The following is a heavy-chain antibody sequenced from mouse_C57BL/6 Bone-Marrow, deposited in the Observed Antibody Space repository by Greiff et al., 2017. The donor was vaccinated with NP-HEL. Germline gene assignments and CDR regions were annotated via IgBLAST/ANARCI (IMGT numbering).Heavy chain of an antibody. CDR1: GYTFTDYY. Sequence: EVQLQESGPVLVKPGASVKMSCKASGYTFTDYYMNWVKQSHGKSLEWIGVINPYNGGTSYNQKFKGKATLTVDKSSSTAYMELNSLTSEDSAVYYCAREITTDVWYFDVWGTGTTVTVSS. CDR3: AREITTDVWYFDV. J-gene: IGHJ1*03. D-gene: IGHD1-1*01. V-gene: IGHV1-19*01. CDR2: INPYNGGT.